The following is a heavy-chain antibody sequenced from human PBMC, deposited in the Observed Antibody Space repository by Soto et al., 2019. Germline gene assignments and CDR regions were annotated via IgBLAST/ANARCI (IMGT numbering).Heavy chain of an antibody. J-gene: IGHJ4*02. CDR3: ATSNYGERD. V-gene: IGHV3-23*01. CDR2: VSGGGDGT. Sequence: EVQVLESGGGLVQPGGSLRLTCAASGFTLSEYATSWVRQAPGKGLEWVSFVSGGGDGTYYTDSVKGRFTISRDSSKKTVCLQMNSLRAEDTGVYYCATSNYGERDWGQGTLVTVSS. CDR1: GFTLSEYA. D-gene: IGHD3-10*01.